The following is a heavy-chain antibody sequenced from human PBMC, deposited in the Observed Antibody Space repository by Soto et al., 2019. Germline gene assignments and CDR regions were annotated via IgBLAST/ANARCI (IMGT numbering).Heavy chain of an antibody. J-gene: IGHJ5*02. Sequence: GASVKVSCKVSGYTLTELSMHWVRQAPGKGLEWMGGFDPEDGETIYAQKFQGRVTMTEDTSTDTAYMELSSLRSEDTAVYYCARRGLRFLEWLSWFDPWGQEPWSPSPQ. CDR2: FDPEDGET. CDR3: ARRGLRFLEWLSWFDP. CDR1: GYTLTELS. V-gene: IGHV1-24*01. D-gene: IGHD3-3*01.